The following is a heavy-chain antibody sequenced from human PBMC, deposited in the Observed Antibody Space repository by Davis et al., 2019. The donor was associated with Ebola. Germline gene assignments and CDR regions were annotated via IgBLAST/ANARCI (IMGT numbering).Heavy chain of an antibody. CDR1: GFTFSSYW. CDR3: ARMGTMITDSEGMDV. Sequence: GESLKISCAASGFTFSSYWMSWVRQAPGKGLEWVANIKQDGSEKYYVDSVKGRFTISRDNAKNSLYLQMNSLRAEDTAVYYCARMGTMITDSEGMDVWGKGTTVTVSS. D-gene: IGHD3-22*01. CDR2: IKQDGSEK. J-gene: IGHJ6*04. V-gene: IGHV3-7*01.